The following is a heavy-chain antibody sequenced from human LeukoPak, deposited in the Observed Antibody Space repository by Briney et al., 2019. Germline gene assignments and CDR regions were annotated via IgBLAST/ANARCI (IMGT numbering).Heavy chain of an antibody. CDR1: GFTFSNAW. CDR3: TTEDIPQTSLWFGELFSHAIFDY. CDR2: IKSKTDGGTT. J-gene: IGHJ4*02. D-gene: IGHD3-10*01. V-gene: IGHV3-15*01. Sequence: GGSLRLSCAASGFTFSNAWMSWVRQAPGKGLEWVGRIKSKTDGGTTDYTAPVKGRFTISRDDSKNTLYLQMNSLKTEDTAVYYCTTEDIPQTSLWFGELFSHAIFDYWGQGTLVTVSS.